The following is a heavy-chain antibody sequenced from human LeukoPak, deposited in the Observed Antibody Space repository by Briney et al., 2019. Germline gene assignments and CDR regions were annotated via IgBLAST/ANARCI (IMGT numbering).Heavy chain of an antibody. Sequence: PRGSLRLSCAASGFTFSSYAMSWVRQAPGKGLEWVSAISGSGGSTYYADSVKGWFTISRDNSKNTLYLQMNSLRAEDTAVYYCAKPPAGSYYYYYYMDVWGKGTTVTVSS. J-gene: IGHJ6*03. CDR1: GFTFSSYA. D-gene: IGHD2-2*01. V-gene: IGHV3-23*01. CDR3: AKPPAGSYYYYYYMDV. CDR2: ISGSGGST.